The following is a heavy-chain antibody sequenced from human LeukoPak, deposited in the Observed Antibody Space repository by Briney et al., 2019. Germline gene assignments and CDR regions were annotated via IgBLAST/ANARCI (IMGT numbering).Heavy chain of an antibody. V-gene: IGHV1-2*02. Sequence: ASVKVSCKASGYTCTGYYMHWVRQAPGQGLEWMGWINPNSGGTNYAQKFQGRVTMTRDTSISTAYMELSRLRSDDTAVYYCARGYDTMVRGVSAFDPWGQGTLVTVSS. D-gene: IGHD3-10*01. CDR3: ARGYDTMVRGVSAFDP. J-gene: IGHJ5*02. CDR1: GYTCTGYY. CDR2: INPNSGGT.